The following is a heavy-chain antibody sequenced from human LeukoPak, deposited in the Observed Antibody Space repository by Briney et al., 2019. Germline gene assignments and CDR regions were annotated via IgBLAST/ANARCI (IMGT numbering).Heavy chain of an antibody. J-gene: IGHJ4*02. V-gene: IGHV1-69*05. CDR3: ARGFRVGATRSLDY. D-gene: IGHD1-26*01. CDR1: GGTFSSYA. CDR2: IIPIFGTA. Sequence: SVKVSCKASGGTFSSYAISWVRQAPGQGLEWMGGIIPIFGTANYAQKFQGRVTITTDESTSTAYMELSSLRSEDTAVYYCARGFRVGATRSLDYWGQGTLVTVSS.